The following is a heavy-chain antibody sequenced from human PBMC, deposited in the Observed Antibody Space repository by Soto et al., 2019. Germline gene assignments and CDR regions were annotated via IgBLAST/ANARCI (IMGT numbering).Heavy chain of an antibody. CDR2: IYYSGYT. CDR3: ARSDDYVAFDY. D-gene: IGHD4-17*01. J-gene: IGHJ4*02. Sequence: QVQLQESGPGLVKPSQTLSLTCTVSGGSISSGDYKWSWIRQPPGKGLEWIGYIYYSGYTYNNPSPKSRVATSVDTSKNQFSLKLSSVTAADTAVYYCARSDDYVAFDYWGQGTLVTVSS. V-gene: IGHV4-30-4*01. CDR1: GGSISSGDYK.